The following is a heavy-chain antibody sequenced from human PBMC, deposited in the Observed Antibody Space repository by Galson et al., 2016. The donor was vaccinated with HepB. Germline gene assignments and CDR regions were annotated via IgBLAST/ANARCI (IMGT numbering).Heavy chain of an antibody. CDR2: ISYDGNNR. Sequence: SLRLSCATSGFTFSRYGMHWVRQAPGKGLERVAVISYDGNNRNYADSVKGRVTISRDNSNNTLFLQMNSLKTEDTAIYYCAKERDVIAADPSLHSWGQGAPVTVSS. D-gene: IGHD2-15*01. J-gene: IGHJ4*02. CDR3: AKERDVIAADPSLHS. CDR1: GFTFSRYG. V-gene: IGHV3-30*18.